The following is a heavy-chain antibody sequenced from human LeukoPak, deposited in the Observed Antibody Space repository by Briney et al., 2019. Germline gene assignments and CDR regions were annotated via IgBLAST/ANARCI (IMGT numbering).Heavy chain of an antibody. CDR1: GFTFSSYW. Sequence: QPGGSLRLSCAASGFTFSSYWMSWVRQAPGKGLEWMANIKQDGSEKYYVDSVKGRFTISRDNAKNSLYLQMNSLRAEDTAVYYCARDQRYCSSSSCPWEPFDYWGQGTLVTVSS. V-gene: IGHV3-7*05. J-gene: IGHJ4*02. D-gene: IGHD2-2*01. CDR3: ARDQRYCSSSSCPWEPFDY. CDR2: IKQDGSEK.